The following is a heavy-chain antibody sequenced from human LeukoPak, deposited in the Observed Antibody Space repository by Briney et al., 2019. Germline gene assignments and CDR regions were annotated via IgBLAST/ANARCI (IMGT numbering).Heavy chain of an antibody. Sequence: SETLSLTCAVYGGSFSGYYWSWIRQPPGKGLEWIGEINHSGSTNYNPTLKSRVTISVDTSKNQFSLKLSSVTAADTAVYYCARGRLSRYGMDVWGKGTTVTVSS. V-gene: IGHV4-34*01. D-gene: IGHD2-15*01. CDR1: GGSFSGYY. CDR3: ARGRLSRYGMDV. J-gene: IGHJ6*04. CDR2: INHSGST.